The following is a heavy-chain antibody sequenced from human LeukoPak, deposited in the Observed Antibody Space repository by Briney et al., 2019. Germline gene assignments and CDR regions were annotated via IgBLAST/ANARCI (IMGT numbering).Heavy chain of an antibody. J-gene: IGHJ3*02. Sequence: SETLSLICTVSRGSISSTNNYWGWLQQPPGKGLEWIVNIYYSGTTYSHPSLPSLKSRVTILVDTSKNHLSLKLRSVTAADTAVYFCASLRSRGDGFDIWGQGTMVNVSS. CDR3: ASLRSRGDGFDI. D-gene: IGHD2-2*01. CDR1: RGSISSTNNY. V-gene: IGHV4-39*07. CDR2: IYYSGTT.